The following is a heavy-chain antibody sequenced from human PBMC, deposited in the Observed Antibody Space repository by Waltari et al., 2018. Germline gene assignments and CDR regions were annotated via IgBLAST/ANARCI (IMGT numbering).Heavy chain of an antibody. CDR2: IYYSGIT. CDR3: ARARGWYSSSVNSFDY. V-gene: IGHV4-31*03. J-gene: IGHJ4*02. Sequence: QVQLQESGPGLVKPSQTLSLTCTVSGGSISSGGYYWSWIRQHPGKGLEWIAYIYYSGITYYNPSLKSRVTISVDTSKNQFSLKLSSVTAADTAVYYCARARGWYSSSVNSFDYWGQGTLVTVSS. CDR1: GGSISSGGYY. D-gene: IGHD6-6*01.